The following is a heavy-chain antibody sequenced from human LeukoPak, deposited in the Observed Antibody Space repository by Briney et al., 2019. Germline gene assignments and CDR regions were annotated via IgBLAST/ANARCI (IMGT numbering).Heavy chain of an antibody. CDR2: IIPIFGTA. CDR1: GGTFSSYA. V-gene: IGHV1-69*13. D-gene: IGHD3-16*01. J-gene: IGHJ4*02. Sequence: ASVTVSCKASGGTFSSYAISWVRQAPGQGLEWMGGIIPIFGTANYAQKFQGRVTITADESTSTAYMELSSLRSEDTAVYYCACGGVGGALDYWGQGTLVTVSS. CDR3: ACGGVGGALDY.